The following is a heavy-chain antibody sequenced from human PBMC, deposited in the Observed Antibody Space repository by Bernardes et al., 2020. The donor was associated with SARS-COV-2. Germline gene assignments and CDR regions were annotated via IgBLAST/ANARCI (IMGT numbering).Heavy chain of an antibody. CDR1: GFTFSSYW. CDR2: LNGDGSST. CDR3: ARGSGDYYFDY. D-gene: IGHD2-21*02. Sequence: GGSLRLSCVGSGFTFSSYWMHWVRQAPGKGLVWVSRLNGDGSSTNYADSVKGRFTISRDNAKNTLFLQMNSLRAEDTAVYYCARGSGDYYFDYWGQGTPVTVS. J-gene: IGHJ4*02. V-gene: IGHV3-74*01.